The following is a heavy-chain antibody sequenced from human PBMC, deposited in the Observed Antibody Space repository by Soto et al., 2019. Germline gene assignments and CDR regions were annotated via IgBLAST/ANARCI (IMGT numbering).Heavy chain of an antibody. CDR2: IYYSGST. CDR3: ARTTVTNWYFDL. CDR1: GGSISSSSYY. Sequence: QLQLQESGPGLVKPSETLSLTCTVSGGSISSSSYYWGWIRQPPGKGLEWIGSIYYSGSTYYNPSLKSRVTISVDTSKNQFSLKLSSVTAADTAVYYCARTTVTNWYFDLWGRGTLVTVSS. D-gene: IGHD4-17*01. V-gene: IGHV4-39*01. J-gene: IGHJ2*01.